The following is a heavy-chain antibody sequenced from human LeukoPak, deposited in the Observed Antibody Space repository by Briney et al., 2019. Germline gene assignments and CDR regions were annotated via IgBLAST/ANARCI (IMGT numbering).Heavy chain of an antibody. V-gene: IGHV1-18*01. Sequence: GASVKVSCKASGYTFTSYGISWVRQAPGQGLEWMGWISAYNGITNYAQKLQGRVTMTTDTSTSTAYMELRSLRSDDTAVYYCARWSITMVRGVIPDYYYGMDVWGQGTTVTVSS. CDR1: GYTFTSYG. CDR2: ISAYNGIT. J-gene: IGHJ6*02. CDR3: ARWSITMVRGVIPDYYYGMDV. D-gene: IGHD3-10*01.